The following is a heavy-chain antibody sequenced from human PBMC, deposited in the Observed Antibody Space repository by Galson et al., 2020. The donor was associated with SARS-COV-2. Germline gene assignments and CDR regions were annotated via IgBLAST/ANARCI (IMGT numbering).Heavy chain of an antibody. Sequence: GGSLRLSCIASTFSLSDYYMTWVRQAPGRGLEWVAHIRQDATNIRYVQSVEGRFTISRDNARNSVYLQMNGLRAEDTAVYYCTRNGYYDVDVWGQGTTVTVS. CDR1: TFSLSDYY. CDR2: IRQDATNI. D-gene: IGHD2-8*01. J-gene: IGHJ6*02. CDR3: TRNGYYDVDV. V-gene: IGHV3-7*05.